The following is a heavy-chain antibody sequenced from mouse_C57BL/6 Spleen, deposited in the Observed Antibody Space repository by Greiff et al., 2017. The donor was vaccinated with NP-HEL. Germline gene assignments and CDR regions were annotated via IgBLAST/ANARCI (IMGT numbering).Heavy chain of an antibody. CDR3: ARMVITTVVAYYFDY. Sequence: VQLQQSGAELARPGASVKMSCKASGYTFTSYTMHWVKQRPGQGLEWIGYINPSSGDTKYNQKFKDKATLTADKSSSTAYMQLSSLTSEDSAVYYCARMVITTVVAYYFDYWGQSTTLTVSS. V-gene: IGHV1-4*01. D-gene: IGHD1-1*01. J-gene: IGHJ2*01. CDR1: GYTFTSYT. CDR2: INPSSGDT.